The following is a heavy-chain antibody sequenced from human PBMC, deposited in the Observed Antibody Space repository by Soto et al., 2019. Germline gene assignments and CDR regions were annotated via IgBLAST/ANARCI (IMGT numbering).Heavy chain of an antibody. CDR3: ARGLDYVGFDY. Sequence: QVQLQESGPRLVKPSETLSLTCIVSGDSVSSGTYYWSWIRQPPGKGLEWIGYVYYRGSTNYNPSLKSRVTISIDTSRNQFSLKLNSVTAEDTALYYCARGLDYVGFDYWGQGTLVAVSS. V-gene: IGHV4-61*01. CDR1: GDSVSSGTYY. D-gene: IGHD4-17*01. J-gene: IGHJ4*02. CDR2: VYYRGST.